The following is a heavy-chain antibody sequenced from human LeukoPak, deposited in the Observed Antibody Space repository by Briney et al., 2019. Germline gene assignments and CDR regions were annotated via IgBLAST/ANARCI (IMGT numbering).Heavy chain of an antibody. CDR3: AGDVGSSTRKFDY. J-gene: IGHJ4*02. CDR1: GYTFTTYY. V-gene: IGHV1-46*03. CDR2: ISPSGGST. Sequence: ASVKVSCKAPGYTFTTYYIHWVRQAPGQGLEWMGIISPSGGSTTYAQKFQGRVTMTRDTSTSTVYMELSSLRSEDTAVYYCAGDVGSSTRKFDYWGQGTLVTVSS. D-gene: IGHD6-13*01.